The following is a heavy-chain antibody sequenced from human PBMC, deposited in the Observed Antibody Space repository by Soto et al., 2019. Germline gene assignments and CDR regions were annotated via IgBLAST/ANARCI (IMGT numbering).Heavy chain of an antibody. D-gene: IGHD2-15*01. Sequence: GESLKISCKGSGYSFTSYWIGWVRQMPGKGLEWMGIIYPGDSDTRYSPSFQGQVTISADKSIGTAYLQWSSLKASDTAMYYCARLSWRGYYYYGMDVWGQGTTVTVSS. CDR1: GYSFTSYW. CDR2: IYPGDSDT. CDR3: ARLSWRGYYYYGMDV. V-gene: IGHV5-51*01. J-gene: IGHJ6*02.